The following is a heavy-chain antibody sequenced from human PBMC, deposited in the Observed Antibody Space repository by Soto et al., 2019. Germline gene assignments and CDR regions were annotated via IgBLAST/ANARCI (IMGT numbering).Heavy chain of an antibody. CDR3: ARTAMVVNDAFDI. D-gene: IGHD5-18*01. CDR1: GFTFSSYA. Sequence: QVQLVESGGGVVQPGRSLRLSCAASGFTFSSYAMHWVRQAPGKGLECVAVISYDGSNKYYADSVKGRFTISRDNSKNTLYLQMNSLRAEDTAVYYWARTAMVVNDAFDIWGQGTMVTVSS. J-gene: IGHJ3*02. V-gene: IGHV3-30-3*01. CDR2: ISYDGSNK.